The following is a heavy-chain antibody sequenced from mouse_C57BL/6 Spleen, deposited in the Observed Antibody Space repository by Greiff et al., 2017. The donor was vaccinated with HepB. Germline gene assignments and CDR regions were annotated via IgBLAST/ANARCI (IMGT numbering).Heavy chain of an antibody. D-gene: IGHD2-4*01. V-gene: IGHV1-26*01. Sequence: VQLQQSGPELVKPGASVKISCKASGYTFTDYYMNWVKQSHGKSLEWIGDINPNNGGTSYNQKFKGKATLTVDKSSSTAYMELRSLTSEDSAVYNCARSRDYDGAWFAYWGQGTLVTVSA. J-gene: IGHJ3*01. CDR2: INPNNGGT. CDR3: ARSRDYDGAWFAY. CDR1: GYTFTDYY.